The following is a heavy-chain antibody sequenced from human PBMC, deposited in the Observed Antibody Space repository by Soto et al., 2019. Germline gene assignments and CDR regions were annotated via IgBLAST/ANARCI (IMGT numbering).Heavy chain of an antibody. CDR1: GGSISSGGYS. V-gene: IGHV4-30-2*01. J-gene: IGHJ4*02. CDR3: ARARRTKYYYDSSGYYFDY. CDR2: IYHSGST. D-gene: IGHD3-22*01. Sequence: SETLSLTCAVSGGSISSGGYSWSWIRQPPGKGLEWIGYIYHSGSTYYNPSLKSRVTISVDRSKNQFSLKLSSVTAADTAVYYCARARRTKYYYDSSGYYFDYWGQGTLVTVSS.